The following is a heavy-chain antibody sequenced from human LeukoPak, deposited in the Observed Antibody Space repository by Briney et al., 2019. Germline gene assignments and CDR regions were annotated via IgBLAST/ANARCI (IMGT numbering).Heavy chain of an antibody. J-gene: IGHJ4*02. CDR3: ARTLWFGELSYNYFDY. CDR2: ISYDGSNK. Sequence: GGSLRLSCAASGFTFSSYAMHWVRQAPGKGLEWVAVISYDGSNKYYADSVKGRFTISRDNSKNTLYLQMNSLRSDDTAVYYCARTLWFGELSYNYFDYWGQGTLVTVSS. CDR1: GFTFSSYA. D-gene: IGHD3-10*01. V-gene: IGHV3-30-3*01.